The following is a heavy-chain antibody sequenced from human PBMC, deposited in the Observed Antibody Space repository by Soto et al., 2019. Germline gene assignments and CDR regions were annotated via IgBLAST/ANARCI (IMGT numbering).Heavy chain of an antibody. CDR1: GFTFSSYA. CDR2: ISGSGGST. CDR3: AKTSRGWFDP. V-gene: IGHV3-23*01. Sequence: EVQLLESGGGLVQPGGALRLSCAASGFTFSSYAMSWVRQAPGKGLEWVSAISGSGGSTYYADSVKGRFTIYRDNSKNTLYLQMTSLRAEDTAVYYCAKTSRGWFDPWGQGTLVTVSS. J-gene: IGHJ5*02.